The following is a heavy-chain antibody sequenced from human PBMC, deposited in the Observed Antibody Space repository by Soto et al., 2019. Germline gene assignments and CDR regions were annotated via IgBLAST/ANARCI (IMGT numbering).Heavy chain of an antibody. D-gene: IGHD3-10*01. V-gene: IGHV2-5*02. CDR1: GFSLSTSGMS. CDR2: IYWDDDK. CDR3: VHRRSGGSGTFSDY. Sequence: SGPTLVNPTQTHTLTFIFSGFSLSTSGMSVGWIRQPPGKALEWLALIYWDDDKRYSPSLKSRLTIIKDTSKNQVVLTMTNMDPVDTATFYCVHRRSGGSGTFSDYWGQGTLVTVSS. J-gene: IGHJ4*02.